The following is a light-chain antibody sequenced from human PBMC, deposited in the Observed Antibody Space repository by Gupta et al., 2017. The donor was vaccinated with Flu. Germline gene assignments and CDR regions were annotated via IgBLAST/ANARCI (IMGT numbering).Light chain of an antibody. J-gene: IGLJ1*01. V-gene: IGLV4-69*01. CDR3: QTWGTGIRV. CDR2: LNSDGSH. CDR1: SGHRSDA. Sequence: VKITCTLSSGHRSDAIEWHQQQPEKGPRYLMRLNSDGSHNKGDGIPDRFSGSSSGAERYLTISSLQAEDEADYYCQTWGTGIRVFGTGTKVTVL.